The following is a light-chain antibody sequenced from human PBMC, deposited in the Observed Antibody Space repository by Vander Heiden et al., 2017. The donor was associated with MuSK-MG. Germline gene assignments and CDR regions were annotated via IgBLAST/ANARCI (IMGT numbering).Light chain of an antibody. J-gene: IGKJ2*01. Sequence: DIQMTQSPSSLSASVGDRVTITCRASQSISSYLNWYQQKPGKAPKLLIYAASSLQSGVPSRFSGSGSGTDCTRTISSLQPEDFANYYCQQSYSTPYTFGQGTKLESK. CDR2: AAS. CDR3: QQSYSTPYT. V-gene: IGKV1-39*01. CDR1: QSISSY.